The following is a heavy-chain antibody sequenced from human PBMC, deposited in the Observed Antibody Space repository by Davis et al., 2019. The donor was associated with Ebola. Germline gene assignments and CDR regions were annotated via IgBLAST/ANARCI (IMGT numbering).Heavy chain of an antibody. D-gene: IGHD5-18*01. CDR2: YYYSGST. J-gene: IGHJ4*02. V-gene: IGHV4-59*08. Sequence: MPSETLSLTCTASGGSISSYYWRWIRQPPGKGLAWFSYYYYSGSTNYNPSLKSPVTISVDTSKNQFSLKLSSVTAADTAVYYCARLGYSYGYFDYWGQGTLVTVSS. CDR1: GGSISSYY. CDR3: ARLGYSYGYFDY.